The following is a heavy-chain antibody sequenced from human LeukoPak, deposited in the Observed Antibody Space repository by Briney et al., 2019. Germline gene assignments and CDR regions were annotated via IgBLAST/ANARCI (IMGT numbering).Heavy chain of an antibody. CDR1: GGSISSGDYY. Sequence: SQTLSPTCTVSGGSISSGDYYWSWIRQPPGKGLEWIGYIYYSGSTYYNPSLKSRVTISVDTSKNQFSLKLSSVTVADTAVYYCAREWSGYDLYYFDYWGQGTLVTVSS. V-gene: IGHV4-30-4*08. CDR3: AREWSGYDLYYFDY. J-gene: IGHJ4*02. CDR2: IYYSGST. D-gene: IGHD5-12*01.